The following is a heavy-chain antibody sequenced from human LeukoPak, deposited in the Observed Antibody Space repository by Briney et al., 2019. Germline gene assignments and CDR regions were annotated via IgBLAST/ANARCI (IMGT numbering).Heavy chain of an antibody. V-gene: IGHV4-39*01. CDR2: IYYSGST. J-gene: IGHJ4*02. D-gene: IGHD6-13*01. Sequence: PSETLSLTCTVSGGSISSSSYYWGWIRQPPGKGLEWIGSIYYSGSTYYNPSLKRRVTISVDTSKNQFSLKLSSVTAADTAVYYCARLAAAAGRFFDYWGQGTLVTVSS. CDR1: GGSISSSSYY. CDR3: ARLAAAAGRFFDY.